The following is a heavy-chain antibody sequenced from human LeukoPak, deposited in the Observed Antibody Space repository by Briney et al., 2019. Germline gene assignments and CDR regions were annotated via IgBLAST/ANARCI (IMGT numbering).Heavy chain of an antibody. V-gene: IGHV4-31*03. J-gene: IGHJ4*02. CDR1: GGSISSGGYY. D-gene: IGHD3-9*01. CDR2: IYYSGST. CDR3: AGGGYFDWLYFDY. Sequence: ASETLSLTCTVSGGSISSGGYYWSWIRQHPGKGLEWIGYIYYSGSTYYNPSLKSRVTISVDTSKNQFSLKLSSVTAADTAVYYCAGGGYFDWLYFDYWGQGTLVTVSS.